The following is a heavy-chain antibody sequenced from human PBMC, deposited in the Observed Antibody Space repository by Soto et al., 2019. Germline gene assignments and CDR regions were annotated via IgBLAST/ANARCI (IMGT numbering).Heavy chain of an antibody. CDR1: GYTFTSYY. V-gene: IGHV1-46*01. CDR3: ARDQTEYYYDSSGYPPLAVDY. J-gene: IGHJ4*02. CDR2: INPSGGST. Sequence: ASVKVSCKASGYTFTSYYMHWVRQAPGQGLEWMGIINPSGGSTSYAQKFQGRVTMTRDTSTSTVYMELSSLRSEDTAVYYCARDQTEYYYDSSGYPPLAVDYWGQGTLVTVS. D-gene: IGHD3-22*01.